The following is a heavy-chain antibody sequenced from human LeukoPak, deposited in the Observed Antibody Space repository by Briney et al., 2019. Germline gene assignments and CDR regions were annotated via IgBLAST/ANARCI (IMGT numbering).Heavy chain of an antibody. CDR2: IYDSGST. Sequence: SETLSLTCTVSGGSISSSGYYWGWIRQPPGKGLEWIGYIYDSGSTNYNPSLKSRVTISVDTSKNQFSLKLSSVTAADTAVYYCTRDSYDILTGYYTGQNSWGQGTLVTVSS. J-gene: IGHJ4*02. CDR3: TRDSYDILTGYYTGQNS. V-gene: IGHV4-61*08. D-gene: IGHD3-9*01. CDR1: GGSISSSGYY.